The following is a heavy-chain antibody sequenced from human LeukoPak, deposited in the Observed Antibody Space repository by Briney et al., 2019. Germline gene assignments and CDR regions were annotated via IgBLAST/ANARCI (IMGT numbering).Heavy chain of an antibody. V-gene: IGHV3-30*02. CDR1: GFTFSSYG. CDR3: ARGTSTACDY. CDR2: IRYDGSNK. D-gene: IGHD2/OR15-2a*01. Sequence: GGSLRLSCAASGFTFSSYGMHWVRQAPGKGLEWVAFIRYDGSNKYYADSVKGRFTISRDNAKNTLYLQMNSLRAEDTAVYYCARGTSTACDYWGQGTLVTVSS. J-gene: IGHJ4*02.